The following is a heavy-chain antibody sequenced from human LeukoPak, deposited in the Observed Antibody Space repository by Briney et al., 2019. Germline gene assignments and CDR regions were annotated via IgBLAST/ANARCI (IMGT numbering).Heavy chain of an antibody. CDR2: IYYSGST. D-gene: IGHD3-3*01. CDR1: GGSISSSSCS. V-gene: IGHV4-39*01. Sequence: PSETLSLTCTVSGGSISSSSCSWGWIRQPPGKGLEWIGTIYYSGSTYYNPSLKSRVTISVDTSKNQFSLKLSSVTAADTAVYYCARHNVDDFWSGHYPNYYYYYMDVWGKGTTVTVSS. J-gene: IGHJ6*03. CDR3: ARHNVDDFWSGHYPNYYYYYMDV.